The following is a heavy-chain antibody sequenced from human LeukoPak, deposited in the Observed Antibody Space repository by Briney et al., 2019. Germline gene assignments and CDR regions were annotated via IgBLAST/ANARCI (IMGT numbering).Heavy chain of an antibody. D-gene: IGHD2-15*01. CDR2: ISGSGSST. CDR1: GFTFSSYA. J-gene: IGHJ4*02. V-gene: IGHV3-23*01. Sequence: GGSLRLSCAASGFTFSSYAMSRVRQAPGKGLEWVSGISGSGSSTYYADSVKGRFTISRDNSRNTLYLQMNSLRAEDTAVYCCARLYCSGGSCYSVDYWGQGTLVTVSS. CDR3: ARLYCSGGSCYSVDY.